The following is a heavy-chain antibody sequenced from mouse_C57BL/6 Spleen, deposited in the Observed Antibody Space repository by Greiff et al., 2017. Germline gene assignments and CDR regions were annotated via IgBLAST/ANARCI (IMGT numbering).Heavy chain of an antibody. V-gene: IGHV1-82*01. J-gene: IGHJ3*01. CDR1: GYAFSSSW. D-gene: IGHD2-5*01. CDR3: ATPYYSNYGGFAY. CDR2: IYPGDGDT. Sequence: VMLVESGPELVKPGASVKISCKASGYAFSSSWMNWVKQRPGKGLEWIGRIYPGDGDTNYNGKFKGKATLTADKSSSTAYMQLSSLTSEDSAVYFCATPYYSNYGGFAYWGQGTLVTVSA.